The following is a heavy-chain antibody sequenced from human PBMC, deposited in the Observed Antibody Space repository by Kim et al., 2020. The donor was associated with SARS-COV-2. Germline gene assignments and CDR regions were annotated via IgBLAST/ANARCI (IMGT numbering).Heavy chain of an antibody. V-gene: IGHV3-33*06. CDR1: GFTFSSYA. J-gene: IGHJ6*02. CDR3: AKDCLTSDYSSSWYRELVGVRSPDYGMDV. CDR2: IWYDGSNK. D-gene: IGHD6-13*01. Sequence: GGSLRLSCAASGFTFSSYAMHWVRQAPGKGLEWVAVIWYDGSNKYYADSVKGRFTISRDNSKNTLYLQMNSLRAEDTAVYYCAKDCLTSDYSSSWYRELVGVRSPDYGMDVWGQGTTVTVSS.